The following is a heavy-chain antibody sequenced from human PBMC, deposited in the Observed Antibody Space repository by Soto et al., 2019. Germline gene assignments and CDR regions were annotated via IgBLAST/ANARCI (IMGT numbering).Heavy chain of an antibody. CDR1: GFTFSSYG. D-gene: IGHD5-12*01. Sequence: GGSLRLSCAASGFTFSSYGMHWVRQAPGKGLEWVAVISYDGSNKYYADSVKGRFTISRDNSKNTLYLQMNSLRAEDTAVYYCAKDDSGYDLVYYYYGMDVWGQGTTVTVSS. CDR2: ISYDGSNK. J-gene: IGHJ6*02. CDR3: AKDDSGYDLVYYYYGMDV. V-gene: IGHV3-30*18.